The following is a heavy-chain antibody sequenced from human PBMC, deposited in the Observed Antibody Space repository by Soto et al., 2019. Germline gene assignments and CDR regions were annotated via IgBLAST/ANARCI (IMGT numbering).Heavy chain of an antibody. CDR3: ARHDYGDGFSY. V-gene: IGHV4-39*01. CDR1: GDSISSSTYY. D-gene: IGHD4-17*01. J-gene: IGHJ4*01. Sequence: PSETLSLTCTVSGDSISSSTYYWGWIRRPPGKGLEWIATIFSTGTTHYNPSLRSRVTISVDTSKNQFSLTVRSVTAADTAAYYCARHDYGDGFSYWGHGSQVTVSS. CDR2: IFSTGTT.